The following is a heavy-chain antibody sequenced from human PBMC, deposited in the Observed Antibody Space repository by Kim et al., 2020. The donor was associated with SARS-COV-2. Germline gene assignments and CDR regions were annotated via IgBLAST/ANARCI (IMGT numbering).Heavy chain of an antibody. CDR3: ARGVAPVWVRGVKSYMDV. CDR2: INHSGST. Sequence: SETLSLTCAVYGGSFSGYYWSWIRQPPGKGLEWIGEINHSGSTNYNPSLKSRVTISVDTSKNQFSLKLSSVTAADTAVYYCARGVAPVWVRGVKSYMDVWGKGTTVTVSS. J-gene: IGHJ6*03. CDR1: GGSFSGYY. D-gene: IGHD3-10*01. V-gene: IGHV4-34*01.